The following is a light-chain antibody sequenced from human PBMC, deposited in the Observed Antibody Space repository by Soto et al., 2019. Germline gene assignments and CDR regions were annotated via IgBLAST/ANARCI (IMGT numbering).Light chain of an antibody. CDR3: QQYNDY. Sequence: DMKMTQSPSTLSASVGDRVTITCRASRNINRWLAWYQHKPGKAPKLLIYEASRLQSGVPSRFSGSGSGTEFTLTISSLQPDDFATYYCQQYNDYFGPGTRVDVK. J-gene: IGKJ3*01. CDR2: EAS. V-gene: IGKV1-5*03. CDR1: RNINRW.